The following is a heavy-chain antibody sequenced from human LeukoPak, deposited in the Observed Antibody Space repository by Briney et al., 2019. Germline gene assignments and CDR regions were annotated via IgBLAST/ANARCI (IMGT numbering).Heavy chain of an antibody. CDR1: GYSFTGYY. Sequence: GASVKVSCKASGYSFTGYYMQWVRQAPGQGLEWMGWINPNSGGTNYAQKFQGRVTLTRDTSISTAYMELSRLTSDDTAVYYCARDRLEYSSSWGYWGQGTLVTVSS. J-gene: IGHJ4*02. V-gene: IGHV1-2*02. D-gene: IGHD6-6*01. CDR3: ARDRLEYSSSWGY. CDR2: INPNSGGT.